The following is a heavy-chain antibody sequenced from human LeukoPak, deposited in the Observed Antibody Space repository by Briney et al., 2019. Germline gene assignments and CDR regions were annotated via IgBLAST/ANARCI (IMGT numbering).Heavy chain of an antibody. D-gene: IGHD6-19*01. CDR2: INHSGST. Sequence: SETLSLTCAVYGGSFSGYYWSWIRQPPGKGLEWIGEINHSGSTNYNPSLKSRVTISVDTSKNQFSLKLSSVTAADTAVYYCARGSSAVAGTGIDYWGQGTLVTVSS. CDR3: ARGSSAVAGTGIDY. V-gene: IGHV4-34*01. J-gene: IGHJ4*02. CDR1: GGSFSGYY.